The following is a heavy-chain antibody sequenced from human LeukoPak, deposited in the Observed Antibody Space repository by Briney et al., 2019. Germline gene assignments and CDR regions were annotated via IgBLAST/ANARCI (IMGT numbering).Heavy chain of an antibody. V-gene: IGHV4-4*07. CDR3: ARNPHKSHNWFDP. J-gene: IGHJ5*02. D-gene: IGHD1-14*01. CDR1: GGSITSYY. CDR2: IYASGST. Sequence: SETLSLTCTVSGGSITSYYWSWIRQPAGKGLEWIGRIYASGSTNYNPSLKSRVTMSVDTSKNQFSLKLSSVTAADTAVYYCARNPHKSHNWFDPWGQGTLVTVSS.